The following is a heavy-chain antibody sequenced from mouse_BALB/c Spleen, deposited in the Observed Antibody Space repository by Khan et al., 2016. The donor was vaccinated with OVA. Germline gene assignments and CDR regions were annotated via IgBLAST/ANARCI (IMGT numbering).Heavy chain of an antibody. CDR2: IYPGDGDT. D-gene: IGHD2-14*01. CDR3: ASYRYDYFDY. Sequence: QVQLKQSGAELARPGASVKLSCKSSGYTFTSYWMQWVQQRPGQGLEWIGAIYPGDGDTRYTQKFKGKATLTADKSSSTAYMQLSSLASEDSAVYYCASYRYDYFDYWGQGTTLTVSS. J-gene: IGHJ2*01. V-gene: IGHV1-87*01. CDR1: GYTFTSYW.